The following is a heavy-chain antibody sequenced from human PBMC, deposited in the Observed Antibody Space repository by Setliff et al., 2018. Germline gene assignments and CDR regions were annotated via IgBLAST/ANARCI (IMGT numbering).Heavy chain of an antibody. V-gene: IGHV4-39*01. CDR1: GASINSINSY. J-gene: IGHJ3*02. CDR3: ARRKGVATDAFDI. Sequence: SETLSLTCNVSGASINSINSYWGWIRQPPGKGLEWIGTIYYSGNIRYNPSLKSRVTMAVDTPKNQFSLNLNSVTAADTAVYYCARRKGVATDAFDIWGQGTMVTVSS. D-gene: IGHD2-15*01. CDR2: IYYSGNI.